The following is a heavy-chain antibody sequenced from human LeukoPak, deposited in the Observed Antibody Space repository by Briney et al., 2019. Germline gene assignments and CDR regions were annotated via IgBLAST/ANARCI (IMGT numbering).Heavy chain of an antibody. V-gene: IGHV1-18*01. J-gene: IGHJ5*02. CDR2: ISAYNGNT. CDR1: GYTFTSYG. Sequence: ASVKVSCKASGYTFTSYGISWVRQAPGQGLEWMGWISAYNGNTNYAQKFQGRVTITRNTSISTAYMELSSLRSEDTAVYYCARVGYSSGWYVGNWFDPWGQGTLVTVSS. D-gene: IGHD6-19*01. CDR3: ARVGYSSGWYVGNWFDP.